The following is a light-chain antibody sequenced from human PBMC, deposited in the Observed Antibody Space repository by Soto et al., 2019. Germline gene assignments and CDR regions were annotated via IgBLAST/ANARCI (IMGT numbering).Light chain of an antibody. CDR3: AVWDDCRYGEV. CDR1: SSNIGTNT. Sequence: QSVLTQPPSASGTPGQGVTISCSGSSSNIGTNTVNWYKQLPGTAPKLLIYINDLRPSGVPDRFSGSKSGTSASLAISGLKSEDEDAYYCAVWDDCRYGEVFGGGTKLTVL. J-gene: IGLJ2*01. V-gene: IGLV1-44*01. CDR2: IND.